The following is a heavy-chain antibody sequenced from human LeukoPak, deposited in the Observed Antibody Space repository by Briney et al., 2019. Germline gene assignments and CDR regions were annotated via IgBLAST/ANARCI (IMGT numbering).Heavy chain of an antibody. J-gene: IGHJ5*02. D-gene: IGHD2-15*01. V-gene: IGHV3-49*03. CDR1: GFTFGGYA. Sequence: GGSLRLSCTASGFTFGGYAMSWFRQAPGKGLEWVGFIRSKAYGGTTEYAASVKGRFTISRDDSKSIAYLQMNSLKTEDTAVYYCTRGGPIVVVVAATEFDPWGQGTLVTVSS. CDR2: IRSKAYGGTT. CDR3: TRGGPIVVVVAATEFDP.